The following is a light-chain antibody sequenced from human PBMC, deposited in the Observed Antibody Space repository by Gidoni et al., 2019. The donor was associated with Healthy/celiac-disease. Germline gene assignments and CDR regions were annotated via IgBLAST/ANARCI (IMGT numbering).Light chain of an antibody. Sequence: QSALTQPASVYGSPGQSLTISCTGTSSDVGGYNYVSCYQQHPGKAPKLMIYEVSNRPSGVSNRFSGSKSGNTASLTISGLQAEDEADYYCSSYTSSSTLYVCGTGTKVTVL. CDR3: SSYTSSSTLYV. CDR1: SSDVGGYNY. J-gene: IGLJ1*01. V-gene: IGLV2-14*01. CDR2: EVS.